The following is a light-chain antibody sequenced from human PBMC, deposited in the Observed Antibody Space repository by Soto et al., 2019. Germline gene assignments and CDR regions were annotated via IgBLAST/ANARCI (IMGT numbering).Light chain of an antibody. V-gene: IGKV4-1*01. CDR2: WAS. CDR3: QQNFSTPIT. CDR1: QSLLYSSNNRNY. Sequence: DIVMTQSPDSLAVSLGETATINCKSSQSLLYSSNNRNYLVWYQHKPGHPPKLLIYWASTRSLGIPNRFSGSGSGTAFTLTISSLQAEDVAVYYCQQNFSTPITFGQGTRVEIK. J-gene: IGKJ5*01.